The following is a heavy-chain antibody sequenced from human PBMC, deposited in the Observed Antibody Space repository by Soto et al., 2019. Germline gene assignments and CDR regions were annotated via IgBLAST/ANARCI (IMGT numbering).Heavy chain of an antibody. Sequence: QLQLQESGPGLVQPSETLTLTCVVSGGSISTTGYYWGWIRQSPGKGLEWIGSIYYTGSVDYNPSLKVRVTTSVDTSKNQFSLKVNSVAAADTAVYYCARHPATGYTSGWLRLYSFDSWGQGTLVTVSS. J-gene: IGHJ4*02. CDR1: GGSISTTGYY. D-gene: IGHD6-19*01. V-gene: IGHV4-39*01. CDR3: ARHPATGYTSGWLRLYSFDS. CDR2: IYYTGSV.